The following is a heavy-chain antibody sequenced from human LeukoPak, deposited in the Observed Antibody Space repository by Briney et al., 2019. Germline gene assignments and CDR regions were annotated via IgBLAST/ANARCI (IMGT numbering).Heavy chain of an antibody. CDR2: IYTSGST. CDR3: ARGFWDYDYVGGRQANMDV. CDR1: GGSISSYY. Sequence: PSETLSLTCTVSGGSISSYYWSWIRQPAGKGLEWIGRIYTSGSTNYNPSLKSRVTISVDTSKNQFSLKLSSVTAADTAVYYCARGFWDYDYVGGRQANMDVWAKGTRSTVSS. J-gene: IGHJ6*03. V-gene: IGHV4-4*07. D-gene: IGHD3-16*01.